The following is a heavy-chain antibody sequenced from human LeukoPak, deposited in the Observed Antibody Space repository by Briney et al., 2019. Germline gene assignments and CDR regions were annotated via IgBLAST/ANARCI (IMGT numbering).Heavy chain of an antibody. CDR1: GFTFSSYG. CDR3: ARDRGGRGWFDP. Sequence: PGGSLRLSCAASGFTFSSYGMSWVRQAPGKGLEWVSAISGSGGSTYYADSVKGRFTISRDNSKNTLYLQMNSLRAEDTAVYYCARDRGGRGWFDPWGQGTLVTVSS. D-gene: IGHD2-15*01. J-gene: IGHJ5*02. V-gene: IGHV3-23*01. CDR2: ISGSGGST.